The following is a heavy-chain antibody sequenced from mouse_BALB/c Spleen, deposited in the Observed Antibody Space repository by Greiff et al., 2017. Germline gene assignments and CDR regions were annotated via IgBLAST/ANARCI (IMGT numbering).Heavy chain of an antibody. J-gene: IGHJ4*01. Sequence: LVESGGGLVKPGGSLKLSCAASGFTFSSYAMSWVRQTPEKRLEWVASISSGGSTYYPDSVKGRFTISRDNARNILYLQMSSLRSEDTAMYYCARIGDYDLYYAMDYWGQGTSVTVSS. CDR2: ISSGGST. CDR1: GFTFSSYA. CDR3: ARIGDYDLYYAMDY. V-gene: IGHV5-6-5*01. D-gene: IGHD2-4*01.